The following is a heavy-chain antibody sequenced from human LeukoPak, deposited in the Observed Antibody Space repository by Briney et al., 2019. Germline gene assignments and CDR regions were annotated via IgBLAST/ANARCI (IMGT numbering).Heavy chain of an antibody. J-gene: IGHJ2*01. V-gene: IGHV1-3*01. D-gene: IGHD5-18*01. CDR1: GYTFTSYA. CDR2: INAGNGNT. CDR3: ARGTWIQLRYFDL. Sequence: ASVKVSCKASGYTFTSYAMHWVRQAPGQRLEWMGWINAGNGNTKYSQKFQGRVTITRDTSASTAYMELSSLRSEDTAVYYCARGTWIQLRYFDLWGRGTLVTVSS.